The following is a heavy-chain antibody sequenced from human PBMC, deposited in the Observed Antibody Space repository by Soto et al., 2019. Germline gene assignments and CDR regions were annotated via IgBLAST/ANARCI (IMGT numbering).Heavy chain of an antibody. Sequence: XETLSLTCTVSGCSVSSYYWSWIRQPPGKGLEWIGYIYYSGTTNYNPALKSRVSISVDTSKNQFSLKLRSVTAADTAVYYCARSRGYFENWGQGTLVTVSS. CDR3: ARSRGYFEN. CDR1: GCSVSSYY. V-gene: IGHV4-59*02. CDR2: IYYSGTT. J-gene: IGHJ4*02. D-gene: IGHD3-10*01.